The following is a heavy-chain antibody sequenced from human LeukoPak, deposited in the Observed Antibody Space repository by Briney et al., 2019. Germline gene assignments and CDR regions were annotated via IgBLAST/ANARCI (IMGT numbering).Heavy chain of an antibody. CDR3: AKGIYDSTYYGMDV. D-gene: IGHD3-22*01. CDR2: INTDGSST. V-gene: IGHV3-74*01. J-gene: IGHJ6*02. Sequence: GGSLRLSCAASGLTFSSYWMHWVRQAPGKGLVWVSRINTDGSSTSYADSVKGRFTISRDNAKNTLYLQMNSLRAEDTAIYYCAKGIYDSTYYGMDVWGQGTTVTVSS. CDR1: GLTFSSYW.